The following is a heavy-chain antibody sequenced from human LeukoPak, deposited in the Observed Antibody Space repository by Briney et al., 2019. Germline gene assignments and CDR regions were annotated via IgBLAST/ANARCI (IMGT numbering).Heavy chain of an antibody. Sequence: ASVKVSCKASGYTFTGYYMHWVRQAPGQGLEWMGWINPNSGGTNYAQKFQGRVTMTEDTSTDTAYMELSSLRSEDTAVYYCATGTYGSGTLDYWGQGTLVTVSS. D-gene: IGHD3-10*01. V-gene: IGHV1-2*02. CDR3: ATGTYGSGTLDY. J-gene: IGHJ4*02. CDR1: GYTFTGYY. CDR2: INPNSGGT.